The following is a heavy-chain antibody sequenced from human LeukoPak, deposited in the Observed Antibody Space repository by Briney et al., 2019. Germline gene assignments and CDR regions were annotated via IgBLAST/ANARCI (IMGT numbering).Heavy chain of an antibody. CDR3: ARKNGLDY. J-gene: IGHJ4*02. CDR2: IKYDGNEK. Sequence: GGSLRLSCAASGSTFSDYWMSWVRQAPGKGLEWVANIKYDGNEKYYVGSVKGRFTISRDNAKNSLYLQMNSLRAEDTAVYYCARKNGLDYWGQGTLVTVSS. CDR1: GSTFSDYW. V-gene: IGHV3-7*01.